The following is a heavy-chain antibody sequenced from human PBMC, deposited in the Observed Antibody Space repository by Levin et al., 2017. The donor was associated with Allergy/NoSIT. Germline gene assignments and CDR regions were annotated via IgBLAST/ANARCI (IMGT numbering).Heavy chain of an antibody. J-gene: IGHJ3*02. Sequence: GESLKISCAASGFTFSSYSMNWVRQAPGKGLEWVSSISSSSSYIYYADSVKGRFTISRDNAKNSLYLQMNSLRAEDTAVYYCARAGDIVVVVAAEDDAFDIWGQGTMVTVSS. D-gene: IGHD2-15*01. CDR1: GFTFSSYS. V-gene: IGHV3-21*01. CDR2: ISSSSSYI. CDR3: ARAGDIVVVVAAEDDAFDI.